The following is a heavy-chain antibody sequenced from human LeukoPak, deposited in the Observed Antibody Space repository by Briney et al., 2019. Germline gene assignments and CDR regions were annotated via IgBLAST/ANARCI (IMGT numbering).Heavy chain of an antibody. CDR3: ARESARQWLVP. V-gene: IGHV4-4*07. CDR2: IYTSGST. D-gene: IGHD6-19*01. J-gene: IGHJ4*02. Sequence: SETLSLTCTVSGGSISSYYWSWIRQPAGKGLEWIGRIYTSGSTNYNPSLRSRVTMSVDTCKNQFSLKLSSVTAADTAVYYCARESARQWLVPWGQGTLVTVSS. CDR1: GGSISSYY.